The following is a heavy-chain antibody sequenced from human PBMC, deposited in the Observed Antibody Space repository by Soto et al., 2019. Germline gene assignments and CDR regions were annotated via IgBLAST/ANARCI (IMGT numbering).Heavy chain of an antibody. D-gene: IGHD5-18*01. Sequence: PSETLSLTCTVSGGSISSYYWSWIRQPPGKGLEWIGYIYYSGSTNYNPSLKSRVTISVDTSKNQFSLKLSSVTAADTAVYYCARDNGYSYGYTLDQWGQGTLVTVPS. CDR2: IYYSGST. CDR1: GGSISSYY. CDR3: ARDNGYSYGYTLDQ. J-gene: IGHJ4*02. V-gene: IGHV4-59*01.